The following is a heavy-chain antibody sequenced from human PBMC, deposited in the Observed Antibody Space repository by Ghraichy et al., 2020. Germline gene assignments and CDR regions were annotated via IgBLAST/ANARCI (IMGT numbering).Heavy chain of an antibody. Sequence: SVKVSCKASGGTFSSYAISWVRQAPGQGLEWMGGIIPIFGTANYAQKFQGRVTITADESTSTAYMELSSLRSEDTAVYYCARDMRNIVVVTAPNYYYYYGMDVWGQGTTVTVSS. V-gene: IGHV1-69*13. J-gene: IGHJ6*02. CDR1: GGTFSSYA. CDR3: ARDMRNIVVVTAPNYYYYYGMDV. D-gene: IGHD2-21*02. CDR2: IIPIFGTA.